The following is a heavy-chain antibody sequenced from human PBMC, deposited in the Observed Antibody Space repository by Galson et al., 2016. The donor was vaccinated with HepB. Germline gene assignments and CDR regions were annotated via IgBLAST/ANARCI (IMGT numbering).Heavy chain of an antibody. CDR3: ARPLIIMDSPQLPGISAFDI. J-gene: IGHJ3*02. CDR1: GGSISSSSYY. V-gene: IGHV4-39*01. Sequence: ETLSLTCTVSGGSISSSSYYWGWIRQPPGKGLEWIGSIYYSGTTYYNPSLQSRVPISVGTSKNQFYLKLTSVTAADTAVVYCARPLIIMDSPQLPGISAFDIWGQGTMVTVSS. CDR2: IYYSGTT. D-gene: IGHD3-10*01.